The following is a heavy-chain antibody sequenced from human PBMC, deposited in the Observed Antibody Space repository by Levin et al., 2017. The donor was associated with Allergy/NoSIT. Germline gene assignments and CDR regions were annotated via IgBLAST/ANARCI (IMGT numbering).Heavy chain of an antibody. Sequence: SQTLSLTCAVSGGSISSGGYSWSWIRQPPGKGLEWIGYIYHSGSTYYNPSLKSRVTISVDRSKNQFSLKLSSVTAADTAVYYCARTRDSSGYEGYFDYWGQGTLVTVSS. V-gene: IGHV4-30-2*01. CDR1: GGSISSGGYS. CDR3: ARTRDSSGYEGYFDY. J-gene: IGHJ4*02. CDR2: IYHSGST. D-gene: IGHD3-22*01.